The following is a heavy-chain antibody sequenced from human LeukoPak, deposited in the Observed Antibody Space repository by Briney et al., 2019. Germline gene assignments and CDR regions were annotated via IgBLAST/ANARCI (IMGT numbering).Heavy chain of an antibody. CDR3: TRGGRAIFGVVYAFDI. CDR2: IRSKVDNYAT. Sequence: GGSLRLSCAASGFTFSGSAMHWVRQASGKGLEWVGRIRSKVDNYATAYAASVKGRFTVSRDDSQNTAYLQMNGLKTEDTALYYCTRGGRAIFGVVYAFDIWGQGTMVTVSS. CDR1: GFTFSGSA. J-gene: IGHJ3*02. V-gene: IGHV3-73*01. D-gene: IGHD3-3*01.